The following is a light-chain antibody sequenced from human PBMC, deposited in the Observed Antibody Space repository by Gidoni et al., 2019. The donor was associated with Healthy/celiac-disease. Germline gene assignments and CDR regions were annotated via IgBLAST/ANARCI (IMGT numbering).Light chain of an antibody. V-gene: IGKV3-11*01. CDR2: DAS. J-gene: IGKJ2*01. CDR1: QSVSSY. Sequence: ENVFTQSPATLSLSPGERATPSCRASQSVSSYLAWYQQKPGQAPRLLIYDASNRATGIPARFSGSGSGTDFTLTISSLEPEDFAVYYCQQRSNWPYTFGQXTKLEIK. CDR3: QQRSNWPYT.